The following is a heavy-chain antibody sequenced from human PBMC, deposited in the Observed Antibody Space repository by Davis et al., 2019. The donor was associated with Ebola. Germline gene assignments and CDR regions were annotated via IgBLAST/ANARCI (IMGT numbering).Heavy chain of an antibody. CDR3: ARASSSGWYVDFDL. CDR2: MNPNSGNT. J-gene: IGHJ2*01. D-gene: IGHD6-19*01. Sequence: ASVKVSCKASGYTFTSYGISWVRQASGQGLEWMGWMNPNSGNTGYAQKFQGRVTMTRNTSISTAYMELSSLRSEDTAVYYCARASSSGWYVDFDLWGRGTLVTVSS. V-gene: IGHV1-8*02. CDR1: GYTFTSYG.